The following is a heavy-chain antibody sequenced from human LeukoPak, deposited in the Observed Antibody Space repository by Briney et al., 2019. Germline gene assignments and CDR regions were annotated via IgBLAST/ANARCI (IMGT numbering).Heavy chain of an antibody. Sequence: GGSLRLSCAASRFTFSSYAMHWVRQAPGKGLEWVAVISYDGSNKYYADSVKGRFTISRDNSKNTLYLQMNSLRAEDTAVYYCAASVSGWLYYFDYWGQGTLVTVSS. CDR3: AASVSGWLYYFDY. V-gene: IGHV3-30-3*01. J-gene: IGHJ4*02. CDR1: RFTFSSYA. D-gene: IGHD6-19*01. CDR2: ISYDGSNK.